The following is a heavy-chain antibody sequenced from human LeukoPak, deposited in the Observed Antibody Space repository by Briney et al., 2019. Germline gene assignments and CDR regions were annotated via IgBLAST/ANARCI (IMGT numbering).Heavy chain of an antibody. CDR3: GRDLGEVRDAFDI. CDR2: IYYSGST. D-gene: IGHD3-10*01. CDR1: GGSISSGGYY. Sequence: SETLSLTCTVSGGSISSGGYYWSWIRQHPGKGLEWIGYIYYSGSTYYNPSLKSRVTISVDTSKNQFSLKLSSVTAADTAVYYCGRDLGEVRDAFDIWGQGTMVTVSS. J-gene: IGHJ3*02. V-gene: IGHV4-31*03.